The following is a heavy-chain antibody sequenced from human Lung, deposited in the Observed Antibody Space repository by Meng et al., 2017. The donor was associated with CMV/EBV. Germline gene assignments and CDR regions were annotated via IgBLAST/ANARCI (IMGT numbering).Heavy chain of an antibody. CDR2: ISTNTGTP. J-gene: IGHJ5*02. D-gene: IGHD2/OR15-2a*01. CDR3: ARGGNFDP. CDR1: GYTFSTYT. Sequence: QVQLVKPGFELKKPGASVKVSCKASGYTFSTYTINWVRQAHGRGLEWMGWISTNTGTPTYTQGFTGRFVFSLDTSVSTAYLQISSLKAEDTAVYYCARGGNFDPWGQGTLVTVSS. V-gene: IGHV7-4-1*02.